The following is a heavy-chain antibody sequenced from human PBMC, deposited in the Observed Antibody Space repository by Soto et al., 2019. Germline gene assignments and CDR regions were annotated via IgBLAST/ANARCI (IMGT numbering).Heavy chain of an antibody. CDR1: GFTFGSYW. J-gene: IGHJ3*01. V-gene: IGHV3-7*05. Sequence: EVQLVESGGGLVQPGGSLRLSCAASGFTFGSYWMTWVRQAPGKGLEWVANINRDGSVKSYVDSVKGRFTVSRDNANGSLYLQMYSLRVEDAAVDYCTRDSSPKYTTYRGDAFDFWGQGTMVTVSS. CDR2: INRDGSVK. D-gene: IGHD2-2*02. CDR3: TRDSSPKYTTYRGDAFDF.